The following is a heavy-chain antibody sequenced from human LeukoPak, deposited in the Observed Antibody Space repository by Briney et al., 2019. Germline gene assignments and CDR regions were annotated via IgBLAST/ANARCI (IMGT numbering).Heavy chain of an antibody. CDR3: ASAITILSPLDY. CDR1: GXTFSSYW. J-gene: IGHJ4*02. D-gene: IGHD3-10*01. CDR2: INNDGSST. V-gene: IGHV3-74*01. Sequence: QPGGSLRPSCAASGXTFSSYWMHWVRQAPGKGLVWVSRINNDGSSTNYADSVKGRFTISRDNAKNTLYLQMNSLRAEDTAVYYCASAITILSPLDYWGQGTLVTVSS.